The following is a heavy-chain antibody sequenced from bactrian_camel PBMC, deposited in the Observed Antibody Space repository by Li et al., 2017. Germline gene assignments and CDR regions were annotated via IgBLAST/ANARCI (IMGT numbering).Heavy chain of an antibody. CDR1: HRGNC. V-gene: IGHV3S53*01. Sequence: HVQLVESGGGSVQAGGSLRLSCKYNHRGNCMGWFRQAPGKEREGVAVIAGSGSTGYADSVKGRFTISRDSAKNTLYLQMNSLKTEDTAVYYCATSTLGSWYVGLNYWGQGTQVTVS. J-gene: IGHJ4*01. CDR2: IAGSGST. D-gene: IGHD6*01. CDR3: ATSTLGSWYVGLNY.